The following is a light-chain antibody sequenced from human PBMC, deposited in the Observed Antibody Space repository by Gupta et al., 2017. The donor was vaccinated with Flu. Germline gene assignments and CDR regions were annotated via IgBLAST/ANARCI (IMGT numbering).Light chain of an antibody. CDR2: DVS. Sequence: QSALTQPRSVSGSPGQSVTISCTGTSSDVGGYNYVSWHQKHPGKAPKVMIYDVSQRPSGVPDRFSGSKSGNTAPLTISGLQAEDEADYYCCSYAGSYTLVFGGGTKLTVL. CDR1: SSDVGGYNY. CDR3: CSYAGSYTLV. V-gene: IGLV2-11*01. J-gene: IGLJ2*01.